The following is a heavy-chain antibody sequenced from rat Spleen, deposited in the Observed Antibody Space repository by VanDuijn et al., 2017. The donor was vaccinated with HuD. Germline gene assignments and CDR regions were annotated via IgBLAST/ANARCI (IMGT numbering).Heavy chain of an antibody. CDR2: ISYDGSST. D-gene: IGHD1-4*01. J-gene: IGHJ2*01. CDR3: TRDPGSPFDY. Sequence: EVQLVVTGGGLVQPGRSLRLSCAASGFTFSNYDMAWVRQAPTKGLEWVASISYDGSSTYYRDSVKGRFTISRDNAENTVYLQMNSLRSEDTATYYCTRDPGSPFDYWGQGVMVTVSS. V-gene: IGHV5-29*01. CDR1: GFTFSNYD.